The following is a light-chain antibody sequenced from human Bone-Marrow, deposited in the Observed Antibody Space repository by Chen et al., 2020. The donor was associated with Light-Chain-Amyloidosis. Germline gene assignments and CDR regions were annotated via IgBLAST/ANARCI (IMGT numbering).Light chain of an antibody. Sequence: SYELTQPPSVSVSPGQTARITCSGDDLPTKYAYWYQQKPGQAPGLVIHRDTERPSGISERFSGASSGTTATLTIRGVQAEDVADYHCQSADSSGTYEVIFGGGTNLTVL. CDR1: DLPTKY. CDR3: QSADSSGTYEVI. CDR2: RDT. J-gene: IGLJ2*01. V-gene: IGLV3-25*03.